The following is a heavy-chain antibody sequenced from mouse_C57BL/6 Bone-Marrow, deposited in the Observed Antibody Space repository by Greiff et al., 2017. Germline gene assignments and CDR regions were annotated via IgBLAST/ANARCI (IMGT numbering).Heavy chain of an antibody. Sequence: EVNLVESGGGLVQPGGSLKLSCAASGFTFSDYYMYWVRQTPEKRLEWVAYISNGGGSTYYPDTVKGRFTISRANAKNTLYLQMSRLKSEDTAMYYCARHGYGSSFAYWGQGTLVTVAA. CDR1: GFTFSDYY. CDR3: ARHGYGSSFAY. J-gene: IGHJ3*01. V-gene: IGHV5-12*01. D-gene: IGHD1-1*01. CDR2: ISNGGGST.